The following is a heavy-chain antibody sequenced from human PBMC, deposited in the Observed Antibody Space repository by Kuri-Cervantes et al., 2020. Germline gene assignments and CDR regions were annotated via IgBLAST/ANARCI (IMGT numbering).Heavy chain of an antibody. CDR2: IYYSGST. CDR3: ARDLRGSSWYSYYYGMDV. J-gene: IGHJ6*02. Sequence: SETLSLTCAVSGGSVSVNNYYWGWIRQPPGRGLEWIGYIYYSGSTNYNPSLKSRVTISVDTSKNQFSLKLTSVTAADTAVYYCARDLRGSSWYSYYYGMDVWGQGNTVNVSS. CDR1: GGSVSVNNYY. V-gene: IGHV4-61*01. D-gene: IGHD6-13*01.